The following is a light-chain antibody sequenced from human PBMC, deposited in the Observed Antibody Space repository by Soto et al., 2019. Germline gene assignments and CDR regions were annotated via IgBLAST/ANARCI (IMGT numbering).Light chain of an antibody. CDR1: SSDIGGYNY. V-gene: IGLV2-14*03. Sequence: QSALTQPASVSGSPGQSITISCTGTSSDIGGYNYVSWFQHHPGKAPKLMIFDVTNRPSGVSNRFSGSKSGNTASLTISGLQAEDEADYYCSSYTRSDNVLFGGGTKLTVL. CDR2: DVT. J-gene: IGLJ2*01. CDR3: SSYTRSDNVL.